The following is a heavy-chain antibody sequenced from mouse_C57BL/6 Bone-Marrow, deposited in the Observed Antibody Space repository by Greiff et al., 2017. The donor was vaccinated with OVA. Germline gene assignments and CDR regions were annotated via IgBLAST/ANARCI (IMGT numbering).Heavy chain of an antibody. Sequence: QVQLKESGAELVKPGASVKLSCKASGYTFTSYWMHWVKQRPGQGLEWIGMIHPNSGSTNYNEKFKSKATLTVDKSSSTAYMQLSSLTSEDSAVYYCASRRGYGSSYYFDYWGQGTTLTVSS. J-gene: IGHJ2*01. CDR2: IHPNSGST. CDR3: ASRRGYGSSYYFDY. CDR1: GYTFTSYW. V-gene: IGHV1-64*01. D-gene: IGHD1-1*01.